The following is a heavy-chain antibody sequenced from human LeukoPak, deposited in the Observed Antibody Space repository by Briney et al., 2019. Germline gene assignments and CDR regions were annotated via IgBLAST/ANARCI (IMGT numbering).Heavy chain of an antibody. D-gene: IGHD1-26*01. CDR2: IKSKTDGGTT. V-gene: IGHV3-15*01. CDR3: TTDLSGRYLNDAFDI. J-gene: IGHJ3*02. Sequence: GRSLRLSCAASGFTFSNAWMSWVRQAPGKGLEWVGRIKSKTDGGTTDYAAPVKGRFTISRDDSKNTLYLQMNSLKTEDTAVYYCTTDLSGRYLNDAFDIWGQGTMVTVSS. CDR1: GFTFSNAW.